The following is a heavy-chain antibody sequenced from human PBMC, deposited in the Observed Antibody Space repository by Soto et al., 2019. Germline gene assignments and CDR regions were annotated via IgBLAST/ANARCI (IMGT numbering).Heavy chain of an antibody. Sequence: SETLSLTCTVSGGSICGYSWSWIRQPPGKGLEYIGYISYTGSTNCNPSLKSRVTISLDNSKNTLYLQMNSLRAEDTAVYYCAKARAQYYDFWSGYPVDYWGQGTLVTVSS. D-gene: IGHD3-3*01. CDR1: GGSICGYS. V-gene: IGHV4-59*12. CDR3: AKARAQYYDFWSGYPVDY. J-gene: IGHJ4*02. CDR2: ISYTGST.